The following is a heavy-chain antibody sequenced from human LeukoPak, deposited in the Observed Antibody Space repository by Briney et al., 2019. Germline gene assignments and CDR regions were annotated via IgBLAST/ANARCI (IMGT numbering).Heavy chain of an antibody. CDR3: AREDRRGVVANWFDP. CDR2: IYHSGST. J-gene: IGHJ5*02. D-gene: IGHD2-15*01. Sequence: PSETLSLTCAVSGYSISSGYYWGWIRQPPGKGLEWIGSIYHSGSTYYNPSLESRVTISVDTSKNQFSLKLSSVTAADTAVYYCAREDRRGVVANWFDPWGQGTLVTVSS. CDR1: GYSISSGYY. V-gene: IGHV4-38-2*02.